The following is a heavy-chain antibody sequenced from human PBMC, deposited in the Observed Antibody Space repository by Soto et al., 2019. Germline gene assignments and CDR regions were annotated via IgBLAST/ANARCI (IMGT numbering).Heavy chain of an antibody. J-gene: IGHJ4*02. Sequence: SVKVSCKASGGTFSSYAISWVRQAPGQGLEWMGGIIPIFGTANYAQKFQGRVTITADESTSTAYMELSSLRSEDTAVYYCARASGSSSIAAAGTEDYWGQGTLVTVSS. V-gene: IGHV1-69*13. CDR1: GGTFSSYA. D-gene: IGHD6-13*01. CDR3: ARASGSSSIAAAGTEDY. CDR2: IIPIFGTA.